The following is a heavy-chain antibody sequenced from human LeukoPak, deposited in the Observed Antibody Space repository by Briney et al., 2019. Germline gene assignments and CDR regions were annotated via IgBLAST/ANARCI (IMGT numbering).Heavy chain of an antibody. Sequence: GGSLRLSCAASGFTFSSYAMSWVRQAPGKGLEWVAIISYDGSNEYYADSVKGRFTISRDNSKNTLYLQMNSLRAEDTAVYYGARDSGDYGMDVWGQGTTVTVSS. CDR3: ARDSGDYGMDV. CDR2: ISYDGSNE. CDR1: GFTFSSYA. J-gene: IGHJ6*02. V-gene: IGHV3-30*04.